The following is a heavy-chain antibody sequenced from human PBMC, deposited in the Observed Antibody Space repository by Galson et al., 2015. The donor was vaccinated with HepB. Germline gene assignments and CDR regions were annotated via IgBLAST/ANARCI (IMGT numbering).Heavy chain of an antibody. J-gene: IGHJ5*02. V-gene: IGHV1-69*13. CDR1: GGTFSSYA. CDR2: IIPIFGTA. CDR3: ARVRLREKSSWYVLNWFDP. Sequence: SVTVSCKASGGTFSSYAISWVRQAPGQGLEWMGGIIPIFGTANYAQKFQGRVTITADESTSTAYMELSSLRSEDTAVYYCARVRLREKSSWYVLNWFDPWGQGTLVTVSS. D-gene: IGHD6-13*01.